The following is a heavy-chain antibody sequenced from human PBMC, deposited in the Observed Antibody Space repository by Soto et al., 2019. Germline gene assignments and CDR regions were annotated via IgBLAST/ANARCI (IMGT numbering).Heavy chain of an antibody. CDR3: ARIFPYYDSSGGYYYGMDV. CDR1: GFSLSNARMG. D-gene: IGHD3-22*01. V-gene: IGHV2-26*01. CDR2: IFSNDEK. J-gene: IGHJ6*02. Sequence: QVTLKESGPVLVKPTETLTLTCTVSGFSLSNARMGVSWIRQPPGKALEWLAHIFSNDEKSYSTSLKSRLTISKDTSKSQVVLTMTNMDPVDTATYYFARIFPYYDSSGGYYYGMDVWGQGTTVTVSS.